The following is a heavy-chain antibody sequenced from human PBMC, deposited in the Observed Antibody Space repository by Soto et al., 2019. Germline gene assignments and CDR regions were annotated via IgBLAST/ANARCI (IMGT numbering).Heavy chain of an antibody. CDR2: IYYCGST. D-gene: IGHD1-1*01. Sequence: QLQLQKSGPGLVKPSETLSLTCTVSGGSISSSSYYWGWIRQPPGKGLEWIGSIYYCGSTSYNPSLIPRVTLSVDKSKKQSSLKSGSVADADTAVYYYARGENWNNGDYYGMDVWGQGTTVTVSS. CDR1: GGSISSSSYY. J-gene: IGHJ6*02. CDR3: ARGENWNNGDYYGMDV. V-gene: IGHV4-39*01.